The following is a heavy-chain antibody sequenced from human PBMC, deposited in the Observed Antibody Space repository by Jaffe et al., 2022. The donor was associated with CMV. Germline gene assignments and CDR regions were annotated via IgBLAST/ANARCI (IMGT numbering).Heavy chain of an antibody. V-gene: IGHV3-7*01. CDR1: GFTFSNYW. CDR2: IKQDGSEK. CDR3: ARPPYGGKSMYDY. D-gene: IGHD4-17*01. J-gene: IGHJ4*02. Sequence: EGQLVESGGGLVQPGGSLRLSCAASGFTFSNYWMTWVRQAPGKGLEWVANIKQDGSEKNYVDSVKGRFTISRDNARNSVYLQMNSLRAEDTAVYYCARPPYGGKSMYDYWGQGTLVTVSS.